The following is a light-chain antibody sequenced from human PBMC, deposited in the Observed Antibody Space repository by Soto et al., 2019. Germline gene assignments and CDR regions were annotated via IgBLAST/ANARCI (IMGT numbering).Light chain of an antibody. CDR2: GAS. CDR1: QSVSNNY. CDR3: QQRSNWPPGWT. V-gene: IGKV3-11*01. Sequence: EIVLTQSPGTLFLSPGERAPLSCRASQSVSNNYLAWYQQKPGQAPRLLIYGASNRATGIPARFSGSGSGTDFTLTISSLEPEDFAVYYCQQRSNWPPGWTFGQGTKVDIK. J-gene: IGKJ1*01.